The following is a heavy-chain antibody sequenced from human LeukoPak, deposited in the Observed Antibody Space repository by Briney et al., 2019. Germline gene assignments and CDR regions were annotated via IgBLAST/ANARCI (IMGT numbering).Heavy chain of an antibody. V-gene: IGHV1-18*01. Sequence: ASVKVSCKASGYTSTSYGISWVRQAPGQGLEWMGWISAYNGNTNYAQKLQGRVTMTTDTSTSTAYMELRSLRSDDTAVYYCARAFGGFTIIVYNAFDIWGQGTMVTVSS. CDR3: ARAFGGFTIIVYNAFDI. D-gene: IGHD3-22*01. CDR2: ISAYNGNT. CDR1: GYTSTSYG. J-gene: IGHJ3*02.